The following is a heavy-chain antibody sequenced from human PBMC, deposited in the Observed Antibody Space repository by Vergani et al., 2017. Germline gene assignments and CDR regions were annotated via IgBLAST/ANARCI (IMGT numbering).Heavy chain of an antibody. CDR3: ARGPPSEY. J-gene: IGHJ4*02. CDR2: ISSSSSYI. Sequence: EVQLVESGGGLVKRGGSLRLSCAASGFTFSSYSMNWVRQAPGKGLEWVSSISSSSSYIHYSDSLKGRFTISRDNAKSSLYLQMNSLRAEDTGVYYCARGPPSEYWGQGTLVTVSS. CDR1: GFTFSSYS. V-gene: IGHV3-21*01.